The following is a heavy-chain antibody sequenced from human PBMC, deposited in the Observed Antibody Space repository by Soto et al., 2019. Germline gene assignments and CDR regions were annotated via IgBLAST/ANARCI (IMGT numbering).Heavy chain of an antibody. D-gene: IGHD1-26*01. CDR3: ARLRVGYYYYYGIDD. CDR2: IYYSGST. Sequence: SETLSLTCTVSGGSISSYYWSWIRQPPGKGLEWIGYIYYSGSTNYNPSLKSRVTISVDTSKNQFSLKLSSVTAADTAVYYCARLRVGYYYYYGIDDWGQGTTVTVSS. CDR1: GGSISSYY. V-gene: IGHV4-59*08. J-gene: IGHJ6*02.